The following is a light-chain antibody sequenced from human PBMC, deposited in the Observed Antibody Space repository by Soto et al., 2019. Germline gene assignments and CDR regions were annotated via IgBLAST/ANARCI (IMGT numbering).Light chain of an antibody. Sequence: EIILTQSPATLYVSPGERATLSCRASQSLTSNLAWYQQRPGQAPRLLIYDTSTRATDIPARFSGSGSGTEFTITIASLRFEDFAVYYCQQYKHWPRMLSFGGGTRV. J-gene: IGKJ4*01. CDR3: QQYKHWPRMLS. CDR2: DTS. V-gene: IGKV3-15*01. CDR1: QSLTSN.